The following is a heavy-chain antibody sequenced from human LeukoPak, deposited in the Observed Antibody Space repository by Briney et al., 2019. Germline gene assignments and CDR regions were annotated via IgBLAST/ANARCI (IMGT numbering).Heavy chain of an antibody. D-gene: IGHD6-19*01. CDR1: GGSISSSIYY. CDR2: IYYSGDT. CDR3: YMGV. Sequence: SETLSLTCTVSGGSISSSIYYWGWIRQPSGKGLEWIGSIYYSGDTYYNPSLKSRRVTISVDTSKNQFSLRLSSDCARHQWHYYYYMGVWGKGSTVTVSS. J-gene: IGHJ6*03. V-gene: IGHV4-39*01.